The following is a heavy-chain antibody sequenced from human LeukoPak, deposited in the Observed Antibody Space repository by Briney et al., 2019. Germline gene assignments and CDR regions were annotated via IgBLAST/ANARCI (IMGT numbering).Heavy chain of an antibody. D-gene: IGHD3-22*01. Sequence: ASVKVSCKASGYTFTGYYMHWVRQAPGEGLGWMGWINPNSGGTNYAQKFQGRVTMTRDTSISTAYMELSRLRSDDTAVYYCATDFTMIEVVMDYYYMDVWGKGTTVTVSS. CDR2: INPNSGGT. CDR3: ATDFTMIEVVMDYYYMDV. CDR1: GYTFTGYY. J-gene: IGHJ6*03. V-gene: IGHV1-2*02.